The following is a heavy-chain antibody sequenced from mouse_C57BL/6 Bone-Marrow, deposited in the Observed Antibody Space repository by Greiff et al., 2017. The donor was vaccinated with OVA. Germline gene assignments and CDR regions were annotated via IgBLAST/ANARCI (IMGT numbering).Heavy chain of an antibody. CDR3: TTGTDY. CDR1: GYTFTDYE. J-gene: IGHJ2*01. Sequence: VQLQESGAELVRPGASVTLSCKASGYTFTDYEMHWVKQTPVHGLEWIGAIDPETGGTAYNQKFKGKAILTADKSSSTAYMELRSLTSEDSAVYYCTTGTDYWGQGTTLTVSS. V-gene: IGHV1-15*01. CDR2: IDPETGGT. D-gene: IGHD4-1*01.